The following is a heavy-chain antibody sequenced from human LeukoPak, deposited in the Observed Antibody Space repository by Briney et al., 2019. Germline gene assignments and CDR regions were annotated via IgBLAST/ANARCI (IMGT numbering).Heavy chain of an antibody. CDR2: IDYSGRT. CDR1: GGFIYGYY. V-gene: IGHV4-59*08. D-gene: IGHD3-16*02. J-gene: IGHJ4*02. CDR3: ATGRYYDNVWGSYRPSFDF. Sequence: SSEPLSLTCTVSGGFIYGYYWSWIRQPPGKGLEGIGHIDYSGRTNYIPSLKSRISISIDTSKNQFSLKLSSVTAADTAVYYCATGRYYDNVWGSYRPSFDFWGQGTLATVSS.